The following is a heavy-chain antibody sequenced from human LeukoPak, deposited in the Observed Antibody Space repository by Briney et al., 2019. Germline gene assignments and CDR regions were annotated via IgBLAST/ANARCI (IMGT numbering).Heavy chain of an antibody. Sequence: GGSLRLSCAASGFTLSSYSMNWVRQAPGKGLEWVSSISSSSSYIYYADSVKGRFTISRDNAKNSLYLQMNSLRAEDTAVYYCARDMSSGWYSNFDYWGQGTLVTVSS. CDR1: GFTLSSYS. V-gene: IGHV3-21*01. J-gene: IGHJ4*02. CDR2: ISSSSSYI. D-gene: IGHD6-19*01. CDR3: ARDMSSGWYSNFDY.